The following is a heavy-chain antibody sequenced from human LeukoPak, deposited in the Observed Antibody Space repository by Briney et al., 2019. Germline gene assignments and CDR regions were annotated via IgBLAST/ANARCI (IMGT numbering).Heavy chain of an antibody. J-gene: IGHJ4*02. V-gene: IGHV1-18*04. Sequence: ASVKVSCKASGYTFTSYGISWVRQAPGQGREWMGWISAYNGNTNYAQKLQGRVTMTTDTSTSPAYMELRSLRSNDTAVYYCARNSPGSAPPDYWGQGTLVTVSS. D-gene: IGHD6-19*01. CDR2: ISAYNGNT. CDR3: ARNSPGSAPPDY. CDR1: GYTFTSYG.